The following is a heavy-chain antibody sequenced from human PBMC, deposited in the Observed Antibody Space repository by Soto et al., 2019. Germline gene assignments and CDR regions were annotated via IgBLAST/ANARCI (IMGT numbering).Heavy chain of an antibody. J-gene: IGHJ4*02. CDR1: GGSISSYY. CDR2: IYTSGST. D-gene: IGHD6-13*01. CDR3: ARDRVSSWFSLDD. Sequence: QVQLQESGPGLVKPSETLSLTCTVSGGSISSYYWSWIRQPAGKGLAWIGRIYTSGSTNYNPSLNSRVTMSVDTSKNHFSLKLSSVTAADPAVYYCARDRVSSWFSLDDWCQGTLVTVSS. V-gene: IGHV4-4*07.